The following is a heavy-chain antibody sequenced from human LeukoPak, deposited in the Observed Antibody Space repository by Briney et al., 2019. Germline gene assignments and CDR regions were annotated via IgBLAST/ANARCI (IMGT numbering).Heavy chain of an antibody. D-gene: IGHD4-4*01. CDR2: INHSGST. J-gene: IGHJ5*02. CDR3: ARDDATVTTGWFDP. Sequence: PSETLPLTCAVYGGSFSGYYWSWIRQPPGKGLEWIGEINHSGSTNYNPSLKSRVTMSVDTSKNQFSLKLSSVTAADTAVYYCARDDATVTTGWFDPWGQGTLVTVSS. V-gene: IGHV4-34*01. CDR1: GGSFSGYY.